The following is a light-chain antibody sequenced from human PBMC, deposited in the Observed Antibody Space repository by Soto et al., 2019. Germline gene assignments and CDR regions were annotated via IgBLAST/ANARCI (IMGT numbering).Light chain of an antibody. CDR2: LNSDGSH. V-gene: IGLV4-69*01. J-gene: IGLJ3*02. Sequence: QPVLTQSPSASASLGASVKLTFTLSSGHSSYAIAWHQQHPEKGPRYLMKLNSDGSHTKGDVNHDRFSGSSSGAERYLTISSLQYEDEADYYYQTWGTVIRVFGGGTKLTGL. CDR1: SGHSSYA. CDR3: QTWGTVIRV.